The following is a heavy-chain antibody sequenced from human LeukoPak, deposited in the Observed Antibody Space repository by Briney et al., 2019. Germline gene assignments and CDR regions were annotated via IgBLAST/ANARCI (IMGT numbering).Heavy chain of an antibody. D-gene: IGHD1-26*01. J-gene: IGHJ4*02. Sequence: SETLSLTCTVSGGSINSYYWSWLRQPPGKGLEWIAYIYYSGSTSYNPSLKSRVAISVDTSKNQFSLKLNSVTAADTAMYYCARLFHPALSGNYPFDYWGQGTLVTVSS. CDR3: ARLFHPALSGNYPFDY. V-gene: IGHV4-59*01. CDR2: IYYSGST. CDR1: GGSINSYY.